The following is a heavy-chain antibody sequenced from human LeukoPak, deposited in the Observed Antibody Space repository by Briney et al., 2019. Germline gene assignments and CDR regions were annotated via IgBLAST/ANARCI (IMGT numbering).Heavy chain of an antibody. CDR3: ARDLSYDSSGYYP. CDR2: ISAYNGNT. Sequence: ASVRVSCKASGYTFTSYGISWVRQAPGQGPEWMGWISAYNGNTNYAQKLQGRVTMTTDTSTSTAYMELRSLRSDDTAVYYCARDLSYDSSGYYPWGQGTLVTVSS. CDR1: GYTFTSYG. D-gene: IGHD3-22*01. J-gene: IGHJ5*02. V-gene: IGHV1-18*01.